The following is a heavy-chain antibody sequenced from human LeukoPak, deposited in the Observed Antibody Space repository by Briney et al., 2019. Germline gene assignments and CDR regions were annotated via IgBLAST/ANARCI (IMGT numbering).Heavy chain of an antibody. CDR3: ARGLADGYNYHYGN. V-gene: IGHV4-34*01. D-gene: IGHD5-24*01. Sequence: SETLSLTCAVYGGSFSGYYWSWIRQPPGKGLEWIGEINHSGSTNYNPSLKSRVTISVDTSKNQFSLKLSSVTAADTAVYYCARGLADGYNYHYGNWGQGTLVTVSS. CDR1: GGSFSGYY. CDR2: INHSGST. J-gene: IGHJ4*02.